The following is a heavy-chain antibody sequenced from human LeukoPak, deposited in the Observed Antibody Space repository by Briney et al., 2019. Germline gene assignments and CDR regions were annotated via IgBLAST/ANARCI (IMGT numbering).Heavy chain of an antibody. J-gene: IGHJ4*02. D-gene: IGHD3-10*01. V-gene: IGHV3-30*02. CDR1: GFTFSSYG. CDR2: IRNDGSIR. CDR3: AKGRAGMVRGVCDY. Sequence: GGSLRLSCAPSGFTFSSYGTHWVRQAPGKGLEWVAFIRNDGSIRYYADSLKGRFTISRDNSKNTLYLQMSSLRVDDTAVYYCAKGRAGMVRGVCDYWGQGTLVTVSS.